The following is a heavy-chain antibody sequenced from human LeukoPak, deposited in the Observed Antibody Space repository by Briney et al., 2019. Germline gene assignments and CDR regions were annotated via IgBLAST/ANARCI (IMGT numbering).Heavy chain of an antibody. V-gene: IGHV1-46*03. CDR3: GRASTYGGNSGNAFDI. CDR2: INPSGGST. J-gene: IGHJ3*02. Sequence: ASVKVSCKASGYTFTSYYMHWVRQAPGQGLEWMGIINPSGGSTSYAQKLQGRVTMTRDTSTSTVYMELSSLRSEDTAVYYCGRASTYGGNSGNAFDIWGQGTRVTVSS. CDR1: GYTFTSYY. D-gene: IGHD4-23*01.